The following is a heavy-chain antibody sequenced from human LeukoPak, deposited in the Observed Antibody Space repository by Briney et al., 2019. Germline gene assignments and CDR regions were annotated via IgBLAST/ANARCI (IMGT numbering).Heavy chain of an antibody. CDR2: IYYSGST. Sequence: SETLSLTCTVSGGSISSGDYYWSWIRQPPGKGLEWIGYIYYSGSTYYNPSLKSRVTISVDTSKNQFSLKLSSVTAADTAVYYCARVIAAAGTWFDPWGQGTPVTVSS. CDR1: GGSISSGDYY. J-gene: IGHJ5*02. D-gene: IGHD6-13*01. V-gene: IGHV4-30-4*08. CDR3: ARVIAAAGTWFDP.